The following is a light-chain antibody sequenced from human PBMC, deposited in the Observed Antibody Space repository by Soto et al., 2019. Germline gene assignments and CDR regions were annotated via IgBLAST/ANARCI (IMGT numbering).Light chain of an antibody. CDR3: SSYAGNNNVV. CDR2: EVS. CDR1: SSDVGGYKF. J-gene: IGLJ2*01. Sequence: QSALTQPPSASGSPGQPVTISCTGTSSDVGGYKFVSWYQQHPGKAPKLLIFEVSRRPSGVPDRFSGSKSGNTASLTVSGLQAEDAADYYCSSYAGNNNVVFGGGTKLTVL. V-gene: IGLV2-8*01.